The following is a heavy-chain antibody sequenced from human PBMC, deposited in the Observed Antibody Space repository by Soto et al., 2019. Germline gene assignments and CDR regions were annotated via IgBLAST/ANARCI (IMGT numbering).Heavy chain of an antibody. CDR3: AKDGGYYDSSGAFDY. Sequence: GGSLRLSCAASGFTFSSYGMHWVRQAPGKGPEWVAVISYDGSNKYYADSVKGRFTISRDNSKNTLYLQMNSLRAEDTAVYYCAKDGGYYDSSGAFDYWGQGT. V-gene: IGHV3-30*18. D-gene: IGHD3-22*01. J-gene: IGHJ4*02. CDR1: GFTFSSYG. CDR2: ISYDGSNK.